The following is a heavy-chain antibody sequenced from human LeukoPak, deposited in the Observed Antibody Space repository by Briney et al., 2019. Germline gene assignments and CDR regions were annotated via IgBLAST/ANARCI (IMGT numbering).Heavy chain of an antibody. CDR1: GGSISSYY. CDR3: SASGDFDY. Sequence: PETLSLTCAVSGGSISSYYLSWLRQPPGKGLEWIWYVYYSGSTNYSTSPKSRVTISLETSTNQFTLMMSSVAAADTTVNYCSASGDFDYWGQGTLVTVSS. V-gene: IGHV4-59*01. D-gene: IGHD2-15*01. CDR2: VYYSGST. J-gene: IGHJ4*02.